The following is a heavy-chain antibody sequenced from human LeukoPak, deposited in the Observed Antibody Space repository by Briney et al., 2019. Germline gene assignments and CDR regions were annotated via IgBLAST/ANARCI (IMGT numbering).Heavy chain of an antibody. CDR2: IYYSGST. Sequence: TFSSYAMSWVRQPPGKGLEWIGSIYYSGSTYYNPSLKSRVTISVDTSKNQFSLKLSSVTAADTAVYYCATTPDIVLVVAATGTYYFDYWGQGTLVTVSS. V-gene: IGHV4-39*01. CDR1: TFSSYA. CDR3: ATTPDIVLVVAATGTYYFDY. D-gene: IGHD2-15*01. J-gene: IGHJ4*02.